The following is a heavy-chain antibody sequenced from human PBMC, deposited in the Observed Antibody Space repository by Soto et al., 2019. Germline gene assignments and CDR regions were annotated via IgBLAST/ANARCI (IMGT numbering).Heavy chain of an antibody. D-gene: IGHD3-9*01. J-gene: IGHJ6*02. Sequence: QVQLVQSGAEVKKPGSSVKVSCKASGGTFSSYAISWVRQAPVQGLEWMGGIIPIFGTANYAQKFQGRVTITAAEATSTAYVELSSLSSDDTDVYYCARLVRAKVRYFGWGYYYYGMDGWVQGTTVTVSS. V-gene: IGHV1-69*12. CDR2: IIPIFGTA. CDR3: ARLVRAKVRYFGWGYYYYGMDG. CDR1: GGTFSSYA.